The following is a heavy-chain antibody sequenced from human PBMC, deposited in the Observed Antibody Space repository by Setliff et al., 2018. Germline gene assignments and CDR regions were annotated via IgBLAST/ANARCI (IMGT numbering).Heavy chain of an antibody. J-gene: IGHJ6*03. CDR1: GYSINSSYY. Sequence: KPSETLSLTCAVSGYSINSSYYWGWIRQSPGKGLEWIGSIYRDGNTYYNPSLRSRVTISVDTSKNQFSLNLSSVTAADTAVYYCARDGYGDDWNTFVDVYYYYMDVWGKGTTVTVSS. D-gene: IGHD5-18*01. V-gene: IGHV4-38-2*02. CDR2: IYRDGNT. CDR3: ARDGYGDDWNTFVDVYYYYMDV.